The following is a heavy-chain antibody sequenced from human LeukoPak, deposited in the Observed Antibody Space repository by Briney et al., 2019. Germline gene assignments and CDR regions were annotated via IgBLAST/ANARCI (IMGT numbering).Heavy chain of an antibody. V-gene: IGHV1-46*01. CDR1: GYRFTSYD. J-gene: IGHJ4*02. Sequence: ASVKVSCKASGYRFTSYDMHWVRQAPGQGLERMGIINPSGGSTGYAQRFQGRVAMTRDTSTTTVYMEVNSLTSEDTAVYFCARDGPTAAPFDYWGQGTLVTVSS. CDR2: INPSGGST. D-gene: IGHD2-2*01. CDR3: ARDGPTAAPFDY.